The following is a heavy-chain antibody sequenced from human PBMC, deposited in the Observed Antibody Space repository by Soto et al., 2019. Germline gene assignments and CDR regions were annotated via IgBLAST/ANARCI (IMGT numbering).Heavy chain of an antibody. CDR3: AKYPLLDC. D-gene: IGHD2-2*02. V-gene: IGHV4-59*08. Sequence: SETLSLTCTVSGGSISSYYWSWIRQPPGKGLEWIGYIYYSGSTNYNPSLRSRVTISIDTSRNQFSLQLSSVTAADTAVYFCAKYPLLDCCGQGTLVTVSS. CDR2: IYYSGST. CDR1: GGSISSYY. J-gene: IGHJ4*02.